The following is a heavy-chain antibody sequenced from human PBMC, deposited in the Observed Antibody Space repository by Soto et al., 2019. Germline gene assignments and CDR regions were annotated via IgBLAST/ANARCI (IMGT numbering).Heavy chain of an antibody. CDR1: GGSFSGYY. CDR3: ARQLGYCSGGSCRWFDP. J-gene: IGHJ5*02. Sequence: PSETLSLTCAVYGGSFSGYYWSWIRQPPGKGLEWIGEINHSGSTNYNPSLKSRVTISVDTSKNQFSLKLSSVTAADTAVYYCARQLGYCSGGSCRWFDPWGQGTLVTVSS. D-gene: IGHD2-15*01. CDR2: INHSGST. V-gene: IGHV4-34*01.